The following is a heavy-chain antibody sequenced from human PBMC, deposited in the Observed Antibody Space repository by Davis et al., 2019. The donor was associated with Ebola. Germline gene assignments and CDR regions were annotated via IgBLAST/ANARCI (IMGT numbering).Heavy chain of an antibody. D-gene: IGHD2-2*01. V-gene: IGHV1-69*06. Sequence: SVKVSCKASGGTFSSYAISWVRQAPGQGLEWMGGIIPIFGTANYAQKFQGRVTITADKSTNTAYMELSSLRSEDTAVYYCARQTFLPAAILFDPWGQGTLVTVSS. CDR1: GGTFSSYA. CDR3: ARQTFLPAAILFDP. CDR2: IIPIFGTA. J-gene: IGHJ5*02.